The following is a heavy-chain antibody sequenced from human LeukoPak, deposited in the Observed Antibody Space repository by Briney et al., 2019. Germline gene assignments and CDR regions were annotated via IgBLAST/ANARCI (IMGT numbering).Heavy chain of an antibody. CDR1: GFTFSSYA. D-gene: IGHD2-15*01. CDR3: ANGDGRVAALDY. V-gene: IGHV3-23*01. Sequence: PGGSLRLSCAASGFTFSSYAMSWVRQAPGKGLEWVSGITGGGGSTYYADSVKGRFTISRGNSKNTLYPQMNSLRAEDTAVYYCANGDGRVAALDYWGQGTLVTVSS. J-gene: IGHJ4*02. CDR2: ITGGGGST.